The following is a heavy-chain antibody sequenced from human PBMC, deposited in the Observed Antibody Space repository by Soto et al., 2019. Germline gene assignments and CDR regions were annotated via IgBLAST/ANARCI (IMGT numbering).Heavy chain of an antibody. Sequence: EVQLVESGGGLVKPGGSLRLSCAASGFPFNNAWINWVRQVPGKGLEWVGRVKSKADGGSGDYAAPVKGSFVVSRDDSKDIVYLQMTSLKIDDTGVYYCSPDSRTTQPDIRFAYWGHGTQVTFSS. V-gene: IGHV3-15*07. CDR1: GFPFNNAW. J-gene: IGHJ4*01. CDR3: SPDSRTTQPDIRFAY. CDR2: VKSKADGGSG. D-gene: IGHD1-26*01.